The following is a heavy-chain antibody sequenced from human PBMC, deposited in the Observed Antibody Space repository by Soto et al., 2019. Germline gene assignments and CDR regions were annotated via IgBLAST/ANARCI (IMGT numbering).Heavy chain of an antibody. V-gene: IGHV1-18*01. D-gene: IGHD3-3*01. CDR2: ISAYNGNT. Sequence: ASVKVSCKASGYTFTSYGISWVRQAPGQGLEWMGWISAYNGNTNYAQKLQGRVTMTTDTSTSTAYMEMRSLRSDDTAVYYCARLRYYDFWSGFPDVWGQGTTVTVSS. CDR3: ARLRYYDFWSGFPDV. J-gene: IGHJ6*02. CDR1: GYTFTSYG.